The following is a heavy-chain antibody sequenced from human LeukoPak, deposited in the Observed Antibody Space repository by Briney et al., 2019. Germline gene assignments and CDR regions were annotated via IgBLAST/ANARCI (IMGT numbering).Heavy chain of an antibody. CDR3: ARGFYDSRGYSTPFDH. D-gene: IGHD3-22*01. Sequence: SETLPLTCTVSGGSISSYYWNWIRQPPGKGLEWIGYIYYSGSTNYNPSLESRVTISVDTSKNQISLRLSSVTAADTAVYHCARGFYDSRGYSTPFDHWGQGTLVTVSP. CDR1: GGSISSYY. J-gene: IGHJ4*02. V-gene: IGHV4-59*08. CDR2: IYYSGST.